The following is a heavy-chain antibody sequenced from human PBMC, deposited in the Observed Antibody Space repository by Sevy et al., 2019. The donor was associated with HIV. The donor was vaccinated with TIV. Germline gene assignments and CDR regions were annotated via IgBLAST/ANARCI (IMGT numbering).Heavy chain of an antibody. V-gene: IGHV1-69*13. D-gene: IGHD3-10*01. Sequence: ASVNVSCKASGGTFSSYAISWVRQAPGQGLEWMGGIIPIFGTANYAQKFQGRVTITADESTSTAYMELSSLRSEDTAVYYCASPRRGDYYYYYGMDVWGQGTTVTVSS. CDR2: IIPIFGTA. CDR3: ASPRRGDYYYYYGMDV. CDR1: GGTFSSYA. J-gene: IGHJ6*02.